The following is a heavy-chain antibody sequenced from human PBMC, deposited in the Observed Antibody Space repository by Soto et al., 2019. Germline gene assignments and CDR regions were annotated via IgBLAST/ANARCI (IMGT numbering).Heavy chain of an antibody. CDR1: GVSLTTRGVG. V-gene: IGHV2-5*02. CDR2: IYWDDDK. Sequence: QITLRESGPTLVQPTQTLTLTCTLSGVSLTTRGVGVGWIRQPPGKALEWLALIYWDDDKRFSPSLKSRLAIPWDTSKSQVVMTMTDMAPVDTAIYYCAGRQTTVVVGDPFDLWGQGYQVTVSS. J-gene: IGHJ4*02. D-gene: IGHD2-15*01. CDR3: AGRQTTVVVGDPFDL.